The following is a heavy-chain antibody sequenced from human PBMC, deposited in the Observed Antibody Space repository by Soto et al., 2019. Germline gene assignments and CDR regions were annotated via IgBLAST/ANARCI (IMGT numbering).Heavy chain of an antibody. V-gene: IGHV4-31*03. CDR3: ATNGDYYDTSGPKYFPH. D-gene: IGHD3-22*01. CDR2: IYYSGST. CDR1: GGSISTGGYY. Sequence: QVQLQESGPGLVKPSQTLSLTCTVSGGSISTGGYYWSWIRQHPGKGLECIGYIYYSGSTYYNPSLKSRVTISVDTSKNQFSLKLSSVTAADTAVYYCATNGDYYDTSGPKYFPHWGQGTLVPVSS. J-gene: IGHJ1*01.